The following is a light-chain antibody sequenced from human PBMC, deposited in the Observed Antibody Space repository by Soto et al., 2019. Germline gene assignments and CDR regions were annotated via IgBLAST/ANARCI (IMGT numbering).Light chain of an antibody. CDR2: DAS. CDR3: QQYNNWPET. V-gene: IGKV3-15*01. J-gene: IGKJ1*01. CDR1: QSVSSN. Sequence: EIVMTQSPATLSVSPGERATLSCRASQSVSSNLAWYQQKVGQAPRVLIYDASTRATGIPGRFSGSGSGTEFTLTISSLQSEDFAGYYCQQYNNWPETFGQGTQVEIK.